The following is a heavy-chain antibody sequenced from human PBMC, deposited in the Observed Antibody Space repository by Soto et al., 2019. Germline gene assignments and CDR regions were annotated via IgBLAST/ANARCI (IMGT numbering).Heavy chain of an antibody. CDR1: GGTFSSYA. D-gene: IGHD3-9*01. J-gene: IGHJ6*02. V-gene: IGHV1-69*01. CDR3: ASDPYDLRYLYSGMDV. CDR2: IIPIFGTA. Sequence: HVQLVQSGAEVKKPGSSVKVSCQASGGTFSSYAISWVRQAPGQGLEWMGGIIPIFGTANYAQKFQGRVTITADEATSKAYMELSSRRSEDTAGYYCASDPYDLRYLYSGMDVWGQGTTVTVSS.